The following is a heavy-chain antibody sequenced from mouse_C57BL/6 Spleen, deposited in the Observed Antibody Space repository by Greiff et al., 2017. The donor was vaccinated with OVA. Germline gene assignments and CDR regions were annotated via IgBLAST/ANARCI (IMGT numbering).Heavy chain of an antibody. CDR2: IYPRSGNT. J-gene: IGHJ4*01. V-gene: IGHV1-81*01. CDR1: GYTFTSYG. CDR3: ARLTGTRDYAMDY. Sequence: VQLQQSGAELARPGASVKLSCKASGYTFTSYGISWVKQRTGQGLEWIGEIYPRSGNTYYNEKFQGKATLTADKSSSTANMELRSLTSEDSAVYFCARLTGTRDYAMDYWGQGTSVTVSS. D-gene: IGHD4-1*01.